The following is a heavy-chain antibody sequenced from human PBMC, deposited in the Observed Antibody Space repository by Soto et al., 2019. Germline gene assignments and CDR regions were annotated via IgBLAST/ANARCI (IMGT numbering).Heavy chain of an antibody. Sequence: SETLSLTCNVSGVTIRGYYWNWIRQPPGKTLEWIGSIYYTGGTNYNPSLKSRVTISVDTSKNHFSLKFNSLTAADTAVYYCASGTLITLAAPDSWGQGTLVTVSS. CDR3: ASGTLITLAAPDS. D-gene: IGHD2-15*01. CDR1: GVTIRGYY. CDR2: IYYTGGT. V-gene: IGHV4-59*01. J-gene: IGHJ4*02.